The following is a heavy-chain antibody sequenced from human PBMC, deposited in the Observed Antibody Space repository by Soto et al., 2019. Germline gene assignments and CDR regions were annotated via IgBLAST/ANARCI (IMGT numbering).Heavy chain of an antibody. V-gene: IGHV3-74*01. CDR1: GFTFSSYW. D-gene: IGHD3-22*01. CDR3: ARESYDSSSGYYQYYFDY. CDR2: INSDGSFT. J-gene: IGHJ4*02. Sequence: GGSLRLSCAASGFTFSSYWMHWVRQAPGKGLVWVSRINSDGSFTDYADSVKGRFTISRDNAKNMLYLQMNSLRAEDTAVYYCARESYDSSSGYYQYYFDYWGQGTLVTVSS.